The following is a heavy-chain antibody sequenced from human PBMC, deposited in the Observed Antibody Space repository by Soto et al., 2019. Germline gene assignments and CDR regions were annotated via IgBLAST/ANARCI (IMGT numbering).Heavy chain of an antibody. D-gene: IGHD6-19*01. CDR3: ARDEIPGIAVATYGMDV. V-gene: IGHV3-33*01. J-gene: IGHJ6*02. Sequence: QVQLVESGGGVVQPGRSLRLSCAASGFIFSNFGMHWVRQAPGKGLEWVAVIWYDGSNEYYADSVKGRFTISKDNSKNTLYLQMNSLRAEDTAVYYCARDEIPGIAVATYGMDVWGQGTTVIVSS. CDR2: IWYDGSNE. CDR1: GFIFSNFG.